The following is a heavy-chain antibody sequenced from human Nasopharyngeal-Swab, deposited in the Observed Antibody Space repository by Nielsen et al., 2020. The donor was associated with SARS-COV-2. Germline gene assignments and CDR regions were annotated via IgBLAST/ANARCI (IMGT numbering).Heavy chain of an antibody. D-gene: IGHD2-15*01. CDR3: ARRGVVVRGCYYFDY. Sequence: WIRQPPGKGLEWIGYIYYSGGTNYNPSLKSRVTISVDTSKNQFSLKLSSVTAADTAVYYCARRGVVVRGCYYFDYWGQGTLVTVSS. CDR2: IYYSGGT. V-gene: IGHV4-61*07. J-gene: IGHJ4*02.